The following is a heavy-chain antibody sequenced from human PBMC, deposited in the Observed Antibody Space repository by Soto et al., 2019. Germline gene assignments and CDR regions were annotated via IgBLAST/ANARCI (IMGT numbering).Heavy chain of an antibody. D-gene: IGHD4-17*01. CDR1: GDTISTGGSS. J-gene: IGHJ5*02. Sequence: QLQLQESGSRLVKSSETLSLTCAVSGDTISTGGSSWAWIRQPPWKPLQWIWHTYHSGNPSYNPSPTSRVIIAGARAQTQFSLKLSSVPAAGPAMYYRTRAPCGDYVGYFDPWGQGTLVTVSS. CDR2: TYHSGNP. V-gene: IGHV4-30-2*01. CDR3: TRAPCGDYVGYFDP.